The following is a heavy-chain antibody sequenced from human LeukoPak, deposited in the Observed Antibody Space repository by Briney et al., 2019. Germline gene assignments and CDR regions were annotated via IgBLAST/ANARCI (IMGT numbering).Heavy chain of an antibody. CDR3: ARQNDTSGHYCRD. V-gene: IGHV4-39*01. D-gene: IGHD3-22*01. CDR2: IYYSGST. J-gene: IGHJ4*02. Sequence: SETLSLTCTVSGGSISSSSYYWGWIRQPPGKGLEWIGSIYYSGSTYYNPSLKSRVTISVDSSKNQFSLKLTSMTAADTAVYYCARQNDTSGHYCRDRGQGSLVTVSS. CDR1: GGSISSSSYY.